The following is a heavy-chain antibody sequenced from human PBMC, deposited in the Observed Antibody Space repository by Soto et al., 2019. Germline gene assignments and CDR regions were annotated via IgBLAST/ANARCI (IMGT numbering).Heavy chain of an antibody. CDR3: ARRGGHYDFWSGHSRDYYYMDV. J-gene: IGHJ6*03. CDR1: GFTFSSYS. Sequence: GGSLRLSCAASGFTFSSYSMNWVRQAPGKGLEWVSSISSSSSYIYYADSVKGRFTISRDNAKNSLYLQMNSLRAEDTAVYYCARRGGHYDFWSGHSRDYYYMDVWGKGTTVTVSS. V-gene: IGHV3-21*01. D-gene: IGHD3-3*01. CDR2: ISSSSSYI.